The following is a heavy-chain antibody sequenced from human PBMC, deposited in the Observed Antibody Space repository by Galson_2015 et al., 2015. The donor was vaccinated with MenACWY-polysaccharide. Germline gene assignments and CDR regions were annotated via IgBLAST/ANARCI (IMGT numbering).Heavy chain of an antibody. V-gene: IGHV4-4*07. J-gene: IGHJ2*01. CDR3: ARRSLDNWYFDL. CDR2: IHATGST. D-gene: IGHD1-1*01. Sequence: LSLTCTVSPDSITSSYWSWIRPSAATGLASLGRIHATGSTAYNPSFRSRVAMSVDLPRNQLSLRLVSVTASDTAIYYCARRSLDNWYFDLWGRGTRVIVAS. CDR1: PDSITSSY.